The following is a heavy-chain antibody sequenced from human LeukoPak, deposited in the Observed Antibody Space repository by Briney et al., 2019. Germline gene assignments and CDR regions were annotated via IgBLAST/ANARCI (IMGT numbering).Heavy chain of an antibody. V-gene: IGHV3-33*01. CDR3: ARDWGGFEYGMDV. CDR2: IWYDGSNK. Sequence: PGGSLRLSCAASGFTFSSYGMHWVRQAPGKGLEWVAVIWYDGSNKYYADSVKGRFTISRDNSKNTLYLQMNSLRAEDTAVYYCARDWGGFEYGMDVWGQGTTVTVSS. CDR1: GFTFSSYG. J-gene: IGHJ6*02. D-gene: IGHD5-12*01.